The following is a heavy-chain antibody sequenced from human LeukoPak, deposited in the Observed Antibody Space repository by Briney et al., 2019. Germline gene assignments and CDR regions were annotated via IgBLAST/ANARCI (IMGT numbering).Heavy chain of an antibody. Sequence: TGGSLRLSCAASGFTSSSYAMSWVRQAPGKGLEWVSSISASGGSTYHADSVKGRFTISRDNSKNTLYLQMNSLRAEDTAVYYCAKDRRQQLFSLGDAFDIWGQGTMVTVSS. CDR2: ISASGGST. J-gene: IGHJ3*02. CDR3: AKDRRQQLFSLGDAFDI. CDR1: GFTSSSYA. D-gene: IGHD6-13*01. V-gene: IGHV3-23*01.